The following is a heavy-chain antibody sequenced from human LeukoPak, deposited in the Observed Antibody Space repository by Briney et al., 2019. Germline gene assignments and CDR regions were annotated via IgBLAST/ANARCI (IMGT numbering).Heavy chain of an antibody. D-gene: IGHD3-22*01. CDR1: GFTFSSYA. V-gene: IGHV3-23*01. Sequence: GGSLRLSRAASGFTFSSYAMSWVRQAPGKGLEWVSAISGSGGSTYYADSVKGRFTIFRDNSKNTLYLQMNSLRAEDTAVYYCAKDWDDYDSKFDYWGQGTLVTVSS. J-gene: IGHJ4*02. CDR3: AKDWDDYDSKFDY. CDR2: ISGSGGST.